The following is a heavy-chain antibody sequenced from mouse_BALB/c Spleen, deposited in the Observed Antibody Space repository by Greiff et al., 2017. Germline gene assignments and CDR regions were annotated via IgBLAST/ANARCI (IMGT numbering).Heavy chain of an antibody. J-gene: IGHJ4*01. V-gene: IGHV1-54*01. D-gene: IGHD2-10*02. CDR2: INPGSGGT. Sequence: VQLQQSGAELVRPGTSVKVSCKASGYAFTNYLIEWVKQRPGQGLEWIGVINPGSGGTNYNEKFKGKATLTADKSSSTAYMQLSSLTSDDSAVYFCARSGYGNYENYAMDYWGQGTSVTVSS. CDR1: GYAFTNYL. CDR3: ARSGYGNYENYAMDY.